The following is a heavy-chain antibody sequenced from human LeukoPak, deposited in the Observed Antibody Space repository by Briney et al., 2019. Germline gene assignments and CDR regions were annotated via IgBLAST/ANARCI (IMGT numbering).Heavy chain of an antibody. CDR3: AKSQQATTFVVGYMDV. CDR2: IWYDGSNK. V-gene: IGHV3-33*06. J-gene: IGHJ6*03. D-gene: IGHD2-21*01. Sequence: GRSLRLSCAASAFTFSSYGMHWVRQAPGKGLGWVAVIWYDGSNKYYADSVKGRFTISRDNSKNTLYLQMNSLRAEDTAVYYFAKSQQATTFVVGYMDVWGKGTTVTVSS. CDR1: AFTFSSYG.